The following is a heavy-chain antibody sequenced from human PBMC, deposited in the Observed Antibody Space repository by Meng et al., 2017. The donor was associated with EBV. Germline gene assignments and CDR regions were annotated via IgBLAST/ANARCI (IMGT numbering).Heavy chain of an antibody. CDR3: AEGRGTFDY. J-gene: IGHJ4*02. CDR2: VNHAGRT. CDR1: GESFSGYY. Sequence: VQPSQWGAWLLKLPETLSPPCGLAGESFSGYYCSWVRQSPGKGLEWIGEVNHAGRTNFNPSLKSRVSISLDTSKNQFFLKLNSVTVADTAVYYCAEGRGTFDYWGRGTLVTVSS. V-gene: IGHV4-34*01.